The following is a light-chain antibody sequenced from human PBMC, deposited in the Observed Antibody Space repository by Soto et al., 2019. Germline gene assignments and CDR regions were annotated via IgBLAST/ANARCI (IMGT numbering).Light chain of an antibody. J-gene: IGLJ1*01. CDR2: EGS. V-gene: IGLV2-23*01. CDR1: SSDVGSYNL. CDR3: CSYAGXSTFYV. Sequence: QSVLTQPASVSGSPGRSITISCTGTSSDVGSYNLVSWYQQHPGKAPKLMIYEGSKRPSGVSNRFSGSKSGNTASLTISGLQAEDEADYYCCSYAGXSTFYVFGTGTKVTVL.